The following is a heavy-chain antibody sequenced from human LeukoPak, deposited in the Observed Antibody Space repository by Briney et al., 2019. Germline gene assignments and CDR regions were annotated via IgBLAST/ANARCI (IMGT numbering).Heavy chain of an antibody. D-gene: IGHD2-2*03. Sequence: ASVKVSCKASGYTFIAYYMFWLRQAPGQGLEWMGWVNPNSGATGHAQKFQGRVTMTRDTSISTSYMEVTGLSSDDTAVYFCARDGYCRGSSRPLQHWGLRTMVTVSS. CDR1: GYTFIAYY. J-gene: IGHJ1*01. CDR2: VNPNSGAT. V-gene: IGHV1-2*02. CDR3: ARDGYCRGSSRPLQH.